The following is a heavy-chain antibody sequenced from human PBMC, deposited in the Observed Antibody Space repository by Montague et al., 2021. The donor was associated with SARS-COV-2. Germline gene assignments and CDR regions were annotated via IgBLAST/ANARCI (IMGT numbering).Heavy chain of an antibody. V-gene: IGHV4-39*01. CDR1: GGSFSSGDSY. D-gene: IGHD1-1*01. J-gene: IGHJ4*02. CDR3: VGTYNVNWYYFDY. CDR2: LHYAGSA. Sequence: SETLSLTCSVSGGSFSSGDSYWGWLRQAPGKGLEWIGDLHYAGSAYYNPSLRSRVTISADTSKNQFSLKLNSVTAADTAVYYCVGTYNVNWYYFDYWGQGTLVTVSS.